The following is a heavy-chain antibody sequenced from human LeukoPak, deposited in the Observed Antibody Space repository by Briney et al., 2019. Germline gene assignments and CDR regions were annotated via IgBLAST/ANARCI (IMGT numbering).Heavy chain of an antibody. V-gene: IGHV3-7*01. Sequence: GGSLRLSCAASGFTFSSYWMSWVRQAPGKGLEWVANIKQDGSEKYYVDSVKGRFTISRDNAKNSLYLQMNSLRAEDTAVYYCAREGGSGWYGGDYFDYWGQGTLVTVSS. CDR2: IKQDGSEK. CDR1: GFTFSSYW. J-gene: IGHJ4*02. CDR3: AREGGSGWYGGDYFDY. D-gene: IGHD6-19*01.